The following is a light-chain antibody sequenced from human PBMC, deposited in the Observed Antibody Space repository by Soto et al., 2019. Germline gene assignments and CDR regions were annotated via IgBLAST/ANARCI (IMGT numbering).Light chain of an antibody. V-gene: IGKV1-9*01. CDR3: QQYNSYSPWT. CDR2: AAS. CDR1: QGISSY. Sequence: IQLTQSPSSLSASVGDRVTITCRASQGISSYLGWYQQKPGKAPNLLIYAASTLQSGVPSRFSGSGSGTEFTLTISSLQPDDFATYYCQQYNSYSPWTFGQGTKVDIK. J-gene: IGKJ1*01.